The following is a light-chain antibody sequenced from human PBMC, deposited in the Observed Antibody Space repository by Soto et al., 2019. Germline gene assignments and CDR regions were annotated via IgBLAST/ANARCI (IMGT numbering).Light chain of an antibody. CDR2: SNN. J-gene: IGLJ3*02. V-gene: IGLV1-47*02. Sequence: QSVLTQPPSASGTPGQRVTISCSGSSSNIGSNYVYWYQQLPGTAPKLLIYSNNQRPSGVPDRFSGSKSGTSASLAISGLRSEDEADYYCAAWDDSLSGLWVFGGGTKLPVL. CDR3: AAWDDSLSGLWV. CDR1: SSNIGSNY.